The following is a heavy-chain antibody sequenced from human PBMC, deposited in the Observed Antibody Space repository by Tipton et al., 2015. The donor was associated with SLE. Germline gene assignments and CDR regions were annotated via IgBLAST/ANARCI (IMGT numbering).Heavy chain of an antibody. J-gene: IGHJ4*02. V-gene: IGHV4-61*01. Sequence: TLSLTCTVSGGSISSGSHYWSWIRQPPGKGLEWIGYIYYSGSTNYNPSLKSRVTISVDTSKNQFSLKLSSVTAADTAVYYCARDHYSGRFLEWLFSFDYWGQGTLVTVSS. CDR1: GGSISSGSHY. CDR3: ARDHYSGRFLEWLFSFDY. CDR2: IYYSGST. D-gene: IGHD3-3*01.